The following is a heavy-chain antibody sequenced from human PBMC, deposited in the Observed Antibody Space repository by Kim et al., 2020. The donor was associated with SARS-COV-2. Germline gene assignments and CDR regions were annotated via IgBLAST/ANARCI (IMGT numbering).Heavy chain of an antibody. CDR2: IWYDGSNK. Sequence: GGSLRLSCAASGFTFSSYGMHWVRQAPGKGLEWVAVIWYDGSNKYYADSVKGRFTISRDNSKNTLYLQMNSLRAEDTAVYYCARDHMLGDKPDYWGQGTRVTVSS. J-gene: IGHJ4*02. CDR1: GFTFSSYG. V-gene: IGHV3-33*01. CDR3: ARDHMLGDKPDY. D-gene: IGHD3-10*02.